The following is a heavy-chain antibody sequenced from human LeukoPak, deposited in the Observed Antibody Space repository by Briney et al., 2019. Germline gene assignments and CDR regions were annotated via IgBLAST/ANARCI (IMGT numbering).Heavy chain of an antibody. CDR3: ARAEVGATWDTYAFDI. D-gene: IGHD1-26*01. V-gene: IGHV3-23*01. J-gene: IGHJ3*02. Sequence: GGSLRLSCAASGFTFSTYAMSWVRQAPGKGLEWVSVISSTGGSTFYADSVKGRFTISRDNAKNSLYLQMNSLRAEDTAVYYCARAEVGATWDTYAFDIWGQGTMVTVSS. CDR2: ISSTGGST. CDR1: GFTFSTYA.